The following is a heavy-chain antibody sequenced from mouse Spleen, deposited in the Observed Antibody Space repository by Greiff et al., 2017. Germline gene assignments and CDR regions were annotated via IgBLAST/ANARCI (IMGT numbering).Heavy chain of an antibody. V-gene: IGHV14-4*01. CDR3: TAYGNYLAY. CDR2: IDPENGDT. J-gene: IGHJ3*01. CDR1: GFNIKDDY. D-gene: IGHD2-1*01. Sequence: DVKLVESGAELVRPGASVKLSCTASGFNIKDDYMHWVKQRPEQGLEWIGWIDPENGDTEYASKFQGKATITADTSSNTAYLQLSSLTSEDTAVYYCTAYGNYLAYWGQGTLVTVSA.